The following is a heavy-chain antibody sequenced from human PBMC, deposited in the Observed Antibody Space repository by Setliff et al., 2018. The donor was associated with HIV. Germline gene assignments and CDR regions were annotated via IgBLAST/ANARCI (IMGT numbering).Heavy chain of an antibody. D-gene: IGHD4-17*01. Sequence: SETLSLTCTVSDGAVASGSYYWTWVRQPAGEGLEWMGHVYTSGTTNYNPSLEHRVTMSLDTSENRFSLKLNSVTAADTAVYYCARRIRYFGDYFDYWGQGTLVTVSS. J-gene: IGHJ4*02. CDR1: DGAVASGSYY. CDR2: VYTSGTT. CDR3: ARRIRYFGDYFDY. V-gene: IGHV4-61*10.